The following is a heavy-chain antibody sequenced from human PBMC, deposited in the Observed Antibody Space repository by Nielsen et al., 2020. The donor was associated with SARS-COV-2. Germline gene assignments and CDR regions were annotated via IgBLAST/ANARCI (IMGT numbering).Heavy chain of an antibody. Sequence: ASVKVSCKASGYTFTSYDINWVRQATGQGLEWMGWMNPNSGNTGYAQKFQGRVTMTRNTSISTAYMELSSLRSEDTAVYYCARGGYYDFWSAQYVSPPWFDPWGQGTLVTVSS. CDR3: ARGGYYDFWSAQYVSPPWFDP. CDR2: MNPNSGNT. D-gene: IGHD3-3*01. J-gene: IGHJ5*02. V-gene: IGHV1-8*01. CDR1: GYTFTSYD.